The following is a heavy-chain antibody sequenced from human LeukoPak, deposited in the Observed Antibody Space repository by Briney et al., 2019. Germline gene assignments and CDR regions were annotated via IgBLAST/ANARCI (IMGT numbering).Heavy chain of an antibody. Sequence: GGSLRLSCAASGFTFSSYSMNWVRQAPGKGLEWVSSISSSSSYIYYADSVKGRFTISRDNARNSLYLQMNSLRAEATAVYYCASDYYDSSGYYYDYFDYWGQGTLVTVSS. J-gene: IGHJ4*02. V-gene: IGHV3-21*01. CDR2: ISSSSSYI. D-gene: IGHD3-22*01. CDR1: GFTFSSYS. CDR3: ASDYYDSSGYYYDYFDY.